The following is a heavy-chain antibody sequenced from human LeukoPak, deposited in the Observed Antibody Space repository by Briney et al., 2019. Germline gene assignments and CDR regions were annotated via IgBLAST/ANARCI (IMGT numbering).Heavy chain of an antibody. Sequence: NPGGSLRLSCAASGFTFSDYYMSWIRQAPGKGLEWVSYISSSGSTIYYADSAKGRFTISRDNAKNSLYLQMNSLRAEDTAVYYCARDHLSSGYDPYFDYWGQGTLVTVSS. D-gene: IGHD5-12*01. CDR2: ISSSGSTI. V-gene: IGHV3-11*01. J-gene: IGHJ4*02. CDR1: GFTFSDYY. CDR3: ARDHLSSGYDPYFDY.